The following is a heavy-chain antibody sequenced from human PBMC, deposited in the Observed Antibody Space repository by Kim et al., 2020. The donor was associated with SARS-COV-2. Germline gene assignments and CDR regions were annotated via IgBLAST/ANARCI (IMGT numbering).Heavy chain of an antibody. J-gene: IGHJ4*02. CDR3: ARGGAYYYDSSGYFDY. V-gene: IGHV4-59*09. Sequence: SLKSRIPISVDASKHQFSLKLSSVTAADTAVYYCARGGAYYYDSSGYFDYWGQGTLVTVSS. D-gene: IGHD3-22*01.